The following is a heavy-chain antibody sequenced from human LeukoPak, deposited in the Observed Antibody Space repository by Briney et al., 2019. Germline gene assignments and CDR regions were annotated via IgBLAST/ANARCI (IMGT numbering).Heavy chain of an antibody. CDR1: GFTFSSYA. D-gene: IGHD3-22*01. V-gene: IGHV3-30*04. CDR2: ISYDGSNK. J-gene: IGHJ4*02. Sequence: PGGSLRLSCAASGFTFSSYAMHWVRQAPGKGLEWVAVISYDGSNKYYADSVKGRFTISRDNSKNTLYLQMNSLRAEDTVVYYCARASYPYYYDSSGYRGYFDYWGQGTLVTVSS. CDR3: ARASYPYYYDSSGYRGYFDY.